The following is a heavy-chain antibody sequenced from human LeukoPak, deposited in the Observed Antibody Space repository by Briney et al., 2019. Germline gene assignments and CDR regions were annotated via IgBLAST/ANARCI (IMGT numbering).Heavy chain of an antibody. CDR2: TSYSGST. Sequence: PSETLSLTCTVSGGSISSYYWSWIRPPPGKGLEWIGYTSYSGSTNYYPSLKSRVTISVDTSKNQFSLKLSSVTAADTAVYYCARGAVTQPLTWFDPWGQGTLVTVSS. V-gene: IGHV4-59*01. CDR3: ARGAVTQPLTWFDP. J-gene: IGHJ5*02. D-gene: IGHD4-17*01. CDR1: GGSISSYY.